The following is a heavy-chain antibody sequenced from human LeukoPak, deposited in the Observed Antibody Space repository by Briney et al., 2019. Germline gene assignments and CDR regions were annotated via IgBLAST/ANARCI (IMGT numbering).Heavy chain of an antibody. CDR1: GGSIRSSSYY. J-gene: IGHJ4*02. V-gene: IGHV4-39*01. CDR2: IHYTGST. Sequence: SETLSLTCTVSGGSIRSSSYYWGWIRQPPGKGLEWIGTIHYTGSTYYTPSLKSRVTVSVDTSNNQFSLKVSSVTAADTAVYYCARHPSGSSFDYWGQGTLVAVSS. D-gene: IGHD1-26*01. CDR3: ARHPSGSSFDY.